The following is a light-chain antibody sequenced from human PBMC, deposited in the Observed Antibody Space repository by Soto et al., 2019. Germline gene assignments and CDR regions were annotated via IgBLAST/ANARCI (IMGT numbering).Light chain of an antibody. CDR2: EGS. CDR1: ISDVGSYNL. J-gene: IGLJ3*02. CDR3: CSYAGGYTWV. Sequence: VLPQPTSVSVSPGQSNTISCTGTISDVGSYNLVSWYQQHPGKAPKLMIYEGSKRPSGFSNRFSGSKSGNTASLTISGLQAEDEADYYCCSYAGGYTWVFGGGTKVTVL. V-gene: IGLV2-23*01.